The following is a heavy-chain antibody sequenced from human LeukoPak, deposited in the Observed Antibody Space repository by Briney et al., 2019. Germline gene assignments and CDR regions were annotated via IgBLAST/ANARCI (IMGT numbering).Heavy chain of an antibody. Sequence: SETLSLTCTVSGGSISSYYWGWIRQPPGKGLEWIGSIYHSGSTYYNPSLKSRVTISVDTSKNQFSLKLSSVTAADTAVYYCARERRSGSYYYFDYWGQGTLVTVSS. CDR3: ARERRSGSYYYFDY. CDR2: IYHSGST. D-gene: IGHD3-10*01. V-gene: IGHV4-39*07. CDR1: GGSISSYY. J-gene: IGHJ4*02.